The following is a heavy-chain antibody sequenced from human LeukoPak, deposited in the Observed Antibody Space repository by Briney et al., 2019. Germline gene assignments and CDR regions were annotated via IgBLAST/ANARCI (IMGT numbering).Heavy chain of an antibody. J-gene: IGHJ6*02. V-gene: IGHV3-7*01. CDR2: IKQDGSEK. D-gene: IGHD3-3*01. CDR1: GFTFSSYW. CDR3: ARDTNYDFWSGYYNYYGMDV. Sequence: GGSLRLSCAASGFTFSSYWMSWVRQAAGKGLEWVANIKQDGSEKYYVDSVKGRFTISRDNAKNPLYLQMNSLRAEDTAVYYCARDTNYDFWSGYYNYYGMDVWGQGTTVTVSS.